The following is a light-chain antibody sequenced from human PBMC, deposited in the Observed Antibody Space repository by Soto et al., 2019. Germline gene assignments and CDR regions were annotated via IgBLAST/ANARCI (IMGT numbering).Light chain of an antibody. J-gene: IGKJ4*01. CDR3: QQYGSSPT. V-gene: IGKV3-20*01. CDR1: QSVSSSY. Sequence: EIVLTQSPGTLSLSPGERATLSCRASQSVSSSYLAWYQQKPGQAPRLLIYGASSRATGIPDRFSGSGSGTDFTLTISRLEPEDFAVYYCQQYGSSPTFGGGTKGEI. CDR2: GAS.